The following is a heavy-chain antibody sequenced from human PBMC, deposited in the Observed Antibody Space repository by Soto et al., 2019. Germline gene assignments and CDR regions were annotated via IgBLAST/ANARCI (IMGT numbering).Heavy chain of an antibody. Sequence: PGGSLRLSCAASGFTFSSYWLHWVRQAPGKGLVWVSRINNDGGTTSYADSVKGRFTISRDNSKNTLYLQMNSLRAEDTAVYYCAKEHRTYYDYIWEQPAAFAISGQGTMVTVSS. D-gene: IGHD3-16*01. V-gene: IGHV3-74*01. J-gene: IGHJ3*02. CDR1: GFTFSSYW. CDR3: AKEHRTYYDYIWEQPAAFAI. CDR2: INNDGGTT.